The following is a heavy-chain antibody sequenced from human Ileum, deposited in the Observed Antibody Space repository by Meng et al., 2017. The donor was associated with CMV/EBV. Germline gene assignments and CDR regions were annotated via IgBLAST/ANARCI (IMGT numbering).Heavy chain of an antibody. CDR2: VSGGGGGT. J-gene: IGHJ4*02. V-gene: IGHV3-23*01. D-gene: IGHD3-16*01. CDR3: AKAVRWGEAED. CDR1: GFTFSSYA. Sequence: GGSLRLSCVASGFTFSSYAMTWVRQAPGKGLEWVSSVSGGGGGTYYADSVKGRFTISRDNSKNTLYLQMNNLRAEDTAVYYCAKAVRWGEAEDWGQGALVTVSS.